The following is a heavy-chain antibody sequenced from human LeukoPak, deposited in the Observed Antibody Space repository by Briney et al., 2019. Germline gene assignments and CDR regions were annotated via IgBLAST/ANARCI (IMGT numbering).Heavy chain of an antibody. Sequence: SETLSLTCAVYGGSFSGYYWSWIRQPPGKGLEWIGEINHSGSTNYNPSLKSRVTISVDTSKNQFSLKLSSVTAADTAVYYCARQGYYDFWSGYYHFDYWGQGTLVTVSS. CDR2: INHSGST. V-gene: IGHV4-34*01. J-gene: IGHJ4*02. D-gene: IGHD3-3*01. CDR3: ARQGYYDFWSGYYHFDY. CDR1: GGSFSGYY.